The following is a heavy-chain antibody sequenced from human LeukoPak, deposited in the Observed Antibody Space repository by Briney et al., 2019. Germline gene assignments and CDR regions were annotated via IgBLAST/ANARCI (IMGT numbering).Heavy chain of an antibody. D-gene: IGHD6-6*01. CDR1: GGSISSYY. CDR3: AREGGYSSWSSAALYNWFDP. CDR2: IYTSGST. J-gene: IGHJ5*02. V-gene: IGHV4-4*07. Sequence: SETLSLTCTVSGGSISSYYWSWIRQPAGKGLEWIGRIYTSGSTNYYPSLKSRVTMSVDTSKNQFSLKLSSVTAADTAVYYCAREGGYSSWSSAALYNWFDPWGQGTLVTVSS.